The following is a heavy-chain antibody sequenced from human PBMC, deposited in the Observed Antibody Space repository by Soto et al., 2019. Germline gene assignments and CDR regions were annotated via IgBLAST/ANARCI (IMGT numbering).Heavy chain of an antibody. CDR1: SYTLTELS. CDR3: ATIIDPDYFDY. J-gene: IGHJ4*02. V-gene: IGHV1-24*01. Sequence: SAKVSFKRSSYTLTELSLHWVRQAPVKGREWMGGFDPEDGETIYAQKFQGRVTMTEDTSRDTAYIELSSLRSADPAVYYCATIIDPDYFDYWGQGTLVTVSS. CDR2: FDPEDGET.